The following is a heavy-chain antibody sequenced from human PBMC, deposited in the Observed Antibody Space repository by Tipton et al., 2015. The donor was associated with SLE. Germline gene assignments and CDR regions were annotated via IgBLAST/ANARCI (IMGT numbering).Heavy chain of an antibody. CDR3: ARAPTTYDTSGYFPYYFDY. V-gene: IGHV4-38-2*01. Sequence: TLSLTCAVSGYSISSGYYWGWIRQPPGKGLEWIGSIYHSGSTYYNPSLKSRVTISVDPSKNQFSLKLSSVTAADTAVYYCARAPTTYDTSGYFPYYFDYWGQGTLVTVSS. J-gene: IGHJ4*02. D-gene: IGHD3-22*01. CDR2: IYHSGST. CDR1: GYSISSGYY.